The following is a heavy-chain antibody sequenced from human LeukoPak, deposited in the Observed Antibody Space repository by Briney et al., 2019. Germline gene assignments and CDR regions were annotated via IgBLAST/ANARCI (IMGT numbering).Heavy chain of an antibody. CDR1: GDSVSSNNGA. V-gene: IGHV6-1*01. CDR3: ARDIGASGGYFDS. Sequence: SQILSLTCAISGDSVSSNNGAWTWIRQSPSRGLEWLGRTYYRSKWYNDYAVSLKSRITITPDTSKNQLSLQLNSVTPEDTAVYYCARDIGASGGYFDSWGQGTLVTVSS. CDR2: TYYRSKWYN. J-gene: IGHJ4*02. D-gene: IGHD6-13*01.